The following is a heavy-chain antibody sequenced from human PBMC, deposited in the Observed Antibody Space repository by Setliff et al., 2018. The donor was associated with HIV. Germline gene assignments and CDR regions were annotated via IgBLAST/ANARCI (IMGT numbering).Heavy chain of an antibody. CDR2: IRYDDTYK. V-gene: IGHV3-30*02. J-gene: IGHJ4*02. Sequence: GGSLRLSCATSGFTSSSYGMHWVRQAPGKGPEWVAFIRYDDTYKFYADSLKGRFTISRDNSKNTLFLQVNSLRVEDTAVYYCAKNLYRSPWSPLDYWGQGTQVTVSS. D-gene: IGHD6-19*01. CDR1: GFTSSSYG. CDR3: AKNLYRSPWSPLDY.